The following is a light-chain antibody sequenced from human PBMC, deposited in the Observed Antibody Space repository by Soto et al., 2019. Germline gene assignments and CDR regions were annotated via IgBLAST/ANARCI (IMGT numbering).Light chain of an antibody. CDR3: QQYNNWPLT. CDR2: GAS. V-gene: IGKV3-15*01. Sequence: EIVITQSPATLSVSPGERAILSCRASQSVSSNLAWYQQKPGQAPRLLIYGASTRATGIPARFSGSGSGTEFTLTISSLQSEDFAVYYCQQYNNWPLTFGQGTKVDSK. J-gene: IGKJ1*01. CDR1: QSVSSN.